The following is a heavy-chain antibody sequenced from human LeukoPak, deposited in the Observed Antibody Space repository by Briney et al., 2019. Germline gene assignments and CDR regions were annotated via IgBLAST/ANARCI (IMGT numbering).Heavy chain of an antibody. J-gene: IGHJ5*02. D-gene: IGHD3-3*01. CDR3: ARVWRGRLRPTGNWFDP. V-gene: IGHV4-39*01. CDR2: IYYSGST. Sequence: ATETLSLTCTVSAGSISSSSYYWGWIRQPPGKGLEWIGSIYYSGSTYYNPSLKSRVTISVDTSKNQFSLKLSSVTAADTAVYYCARVWRGRLRPTGNWFDPWGQGTLVTVSS. CDR1: AGSISSSSYY.